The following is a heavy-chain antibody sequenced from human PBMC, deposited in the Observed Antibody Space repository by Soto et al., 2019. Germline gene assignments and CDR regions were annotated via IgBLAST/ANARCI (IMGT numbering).Heavy chain of an antibody. CDR1: GFSFTTDGMG. J-gene: IGHJ4*02. V-gene: IGHV2-5*02. D-gene: IGHD6-13*01. Sequence: QITLKESGPTLVKPTQTLTLTCTFSGFSFTTDGMGVGWIRQPPGKALEWLALIYWDDDKRYSPSLKSRLTITKDDSRNQVVLTFTNMDPADTAKYYCAHHYWAASGTRYYFDYWGQGTLVTVSS. CDR3: AHHYWAASGTRYYFDY. CDR2: IYWDDDK.